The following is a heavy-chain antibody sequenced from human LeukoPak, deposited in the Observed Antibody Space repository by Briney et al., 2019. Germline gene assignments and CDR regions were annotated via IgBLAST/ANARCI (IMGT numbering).Heavy chain of an antibody. Sequence: GGPLRLSCAASGFTFSSYEMNWVRQAPGKGLEWVSYISSSGSTIYYADSVKGRFTISRDNAKNSLYLQMNSLRAEDTAVYYCARDRPQRIHYYDSSGAFDYWGQGTLVTVSS. V-gene: IGHV3-48*03. D-gene: IGHD3-22*01. CDR2: ISSSGSTI. CDR1: GFTFSSYE. CDR3: ARDRPQRIHYYDSSGAFDY. J-gene: IGHJ4*02.